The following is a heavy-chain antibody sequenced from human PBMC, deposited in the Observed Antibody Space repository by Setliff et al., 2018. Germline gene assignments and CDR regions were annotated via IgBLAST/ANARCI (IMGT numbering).Heavy chain of an antibody. CDR1: GYTFRSYG. D-gene: IGHD6-19*01. J-gene: IGHJ3*02. V-gene: IGHV1-2*02. CDR3: ARVGGYASAWHGIEAFDI. CDR2: INANTGGT. Sequence: ASVKVSCKASGYTFRSYGINWVRQAPGQGLEWMGWINANTGGTREVQKFQGRVTMTRDTSIDTAYMEVNRLTYDDTAVYYCARVGGYASAWHGIEAFDIWGQGTKVTVSS.